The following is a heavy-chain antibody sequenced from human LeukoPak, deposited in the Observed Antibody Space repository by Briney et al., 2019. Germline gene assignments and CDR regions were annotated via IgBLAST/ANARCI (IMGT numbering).Heavy chain of an antibody. CDR2: INPNSGGT. CDR1: GYTFTGYY. D-gene: IGHD3-9*01. V-gene: IGHV1-2*02. J-gene: IGHJ4*02. CDR3: ASSLYFDWLLNY. Sequence: APVKVSCKASGYTFTGYYMHWVRQAPGQGREWMGWINPNSGGTNYAQKFQARVTITRDTSISTAYMELSRLRSDDTAVYYCASSLYFDWLLNYWGQGTLVTVSS.